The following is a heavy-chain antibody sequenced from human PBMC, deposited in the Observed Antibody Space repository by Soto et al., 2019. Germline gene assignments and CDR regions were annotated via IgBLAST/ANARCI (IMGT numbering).Heavy chain of an antibody. CDR1: GGSFSGYY. CDR3: ARGRAADGIKGYCSGGSCYGLDP. J-gene: IGHJ5*02. Sequence: SETLSLTCAVYGGSFSGYYWSWFRQPPGKGLEWIGEINHSGSTNYNPSLKSRVTISVDTSKNQFSLKLSSVTAADTAVYYCARGRAADGIKGYCSGGSCYGLDPWGQGTLVTVSS. D-gene: IGHD2-15*01. V-gene: IGHV4-34*01. CDR2: INHSGST.